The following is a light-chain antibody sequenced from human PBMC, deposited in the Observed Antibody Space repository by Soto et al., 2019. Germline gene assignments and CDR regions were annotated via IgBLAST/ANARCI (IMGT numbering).Light chain of an antibody. V-gene: IGKV1-39*01. CDR1: QTISTY. J-gene: IGKJ5*01. CDR3: QQSYDHPVT. Sequence: DIQMTQSPSSLSASIGDRVSITCRASQTISTYVNWFQQKPGETPNLLIYRASNLHSGVPSRFSGSGSGTDFTLTITDLQPEDFATYYCQQSYDHPVTFGQGTRLEI. CDR2: RAS.